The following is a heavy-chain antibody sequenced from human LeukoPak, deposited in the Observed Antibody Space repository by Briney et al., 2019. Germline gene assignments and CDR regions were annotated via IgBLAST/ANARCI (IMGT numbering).Heavy chain of an antibody. J-gene: IGHJ6*03. Sequence: PSETLSLTCTVSGGSISSGSYYWSWIRQPPGKGLEWIGYIYYSGSTNYNPSLKSRVTISVDTSKNQFSLKLSSVTAADTAVYYCARVSYDILTGYPTPYYMDVWGKGTTVTISS. CDR1: GGSISSGSYY. CDR2: IYYSGST. CDR3: ARVSYDILTGYPTPYYMDV. D-gene: IGHD3-9*01. V-gene: IGHV4-61*01.